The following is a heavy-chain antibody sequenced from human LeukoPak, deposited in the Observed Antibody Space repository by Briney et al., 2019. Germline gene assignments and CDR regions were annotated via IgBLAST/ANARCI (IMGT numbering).Heavy chain of an antibody. D-gene: IGHD6-19*01. CDR2: ISSSSSYI. Sequence: PGGSLRLSCAASGFTFSSYSMNWVRQAPGKGLEWVSSISSSSSYIYYADSVKGRFTISRDNAKNSPYLQMNSLRAEDTAVYYCARGREAVAVHFDYWGQGTLVTVSS. CDR3: ARGREAVAVHFDY. J-gene: IGHJ4*02. V-gene: IGHV3-21*01. CDR1: GFTFSSYS.